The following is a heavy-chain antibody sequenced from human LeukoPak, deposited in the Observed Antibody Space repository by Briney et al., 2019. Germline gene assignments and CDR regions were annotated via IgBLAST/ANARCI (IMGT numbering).Heavy chain of an antibody. J-gene: IGHJ4*02. CDR3: ARRLPHYYVDY. CDR2: IYSGGST. Sequence: GGSLRLSCAASGFTVSSNYMSWVRQAPGKGLEWVSVIYSGGSTYYADSVKGRFTISRDNSKNTLYLQMNSLRAEDTAVYYCARRLPHYYVDYWRQGTLVTVSS. V-gene: IGHV3-66*04. D-gene: IGHD3-10*01. CDR1: GFTVSSNY.